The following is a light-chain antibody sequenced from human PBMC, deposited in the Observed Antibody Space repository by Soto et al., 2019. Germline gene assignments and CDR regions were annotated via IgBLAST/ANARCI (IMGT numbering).Light chain of an antibody. CDR2: KAS. V-gene: IGKV1-5*03. CDR3: QHYNSYSEA. Sequence: DIQMTQSPSSLSASVGGRVTITCRASQGISNYLAWYQQKPGKAPKLLIYKASTLKSGVPSRFSGSGSGTEFTLTISSLQPDDFATYYCQHYNSYSEAFGQGTKVDIK. J-gene: IGKJ1*01. CDR1: QGISNY.